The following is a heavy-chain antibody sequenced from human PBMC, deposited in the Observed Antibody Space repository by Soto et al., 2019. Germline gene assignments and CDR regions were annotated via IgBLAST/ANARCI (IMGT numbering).Heavy chain of an antibody. V-gene: IGHV3-23*01. CDR2: IGTDGNT. J-gene: IGHJ4*01. Sequence: EVQLLESGGDLVQPGGSLRLSCAASGFTFNSYAMNWVRQAPGKGLAWVSAIGTDGNTYYANSVKGRFTISRDNSRTTLYLQMKGLRVADKALYYCVRKYPGTLSVDYWGQGTLLTVSS. CDR1: GFTFNSYA. CDR3: VRKYPGTLSVDY. D-gene: IGHD1-7*01.